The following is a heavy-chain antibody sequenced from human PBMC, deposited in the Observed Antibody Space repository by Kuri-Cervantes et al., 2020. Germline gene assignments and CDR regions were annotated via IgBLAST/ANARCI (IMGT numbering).Heavy chain of an antibody. J-gene: IGHJ4*02. CDR2: ISVSGGST. D-gene: IGHD6-6*01. CDR1: GYSFTSYW. CDR3: ARAAYSSSSPTDY. V-gene: IGHV3-23*01. Sequence: SCKGSGYSFTSYWIGWVRQMPGKGLEWVSAISVSGGSTYYADSVKGRFTISRDNFQNTLYLQMNSLIADDTGVYYCARAAYSSSSPTDYWGQGTLVTVSS.